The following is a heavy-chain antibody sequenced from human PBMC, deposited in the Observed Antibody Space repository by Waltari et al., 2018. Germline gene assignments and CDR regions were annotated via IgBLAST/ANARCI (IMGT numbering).Heavy chain of an antibody. CDR1: GFTFSSYG. D-gene: IGHD6-19*01. CDR2: ISYDGSNK. J-gene: IGHJ6*02. Sequence: QVQLVESGGGVVQPGRSLRLSCAASGFTFSSYGMHWVRQAPGKGLEWVAVISYDGSNKYYADSVKGRFTISRDNSKNTLYLQMNSLRAEDTAVYYCAKMGKAVAGSNSYYYYGMDVWGQGP. CDR3: AKMGKAVAGSNSYYYYGMDV. V-gene: IGHV3-30*18.